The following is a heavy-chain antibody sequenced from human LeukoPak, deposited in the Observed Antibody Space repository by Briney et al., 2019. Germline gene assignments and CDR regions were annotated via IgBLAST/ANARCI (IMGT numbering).Heavy chain of an antibody. CDR1: GGTFSSYA. Sequence: SVKVSCKASGGTFSSYAISWVRQAPGQGLEWMGGIIPIFGTANYAQKFQGRVTITADESTSAAYMELSSLRSEDTAVYYCARDRYGDYHKTNWFDPWGQGTLVTVSS. V-gene: IGHV1-69*13. D-gene: IGHD4-17*01. CDR3: ARDRYGDYHKTNWFDP. CDR2: IIPIFGTA. J-gene: IGHJ5*02.